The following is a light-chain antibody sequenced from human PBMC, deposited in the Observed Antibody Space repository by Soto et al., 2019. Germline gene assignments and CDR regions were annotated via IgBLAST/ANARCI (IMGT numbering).Light chain of an antibody. CDR2: DAS. J-gene: IGKJ1*01. V-gene: IGKV3D-20*01. CDR3: QQYNNWPPWT. Sequence: EIVLTQSPATLSLSPGERATLSCGASQSVSSSDLAWYQQKPGLAPRLLIYDASSRATGIPDRFSGSGSGTEFTLTISGLQSEDFAVYYCQQYNNWPPWTFGQGTKVEIK. CDR1: QSVSSSD.